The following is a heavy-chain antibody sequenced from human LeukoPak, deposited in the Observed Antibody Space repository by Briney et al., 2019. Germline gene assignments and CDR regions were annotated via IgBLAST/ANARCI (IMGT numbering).Heavy chain of an antibody. CDR2: FSSDGSYI. D-gene: IGHD3-10*01. V-gene: IGHV3-21*01. CDR3: ARDHGRGSTDYFDY. Sequence: GGSLRLSCAASGFTFSSYWMSWLRQAPGKGLEWVSSFSSDGSYIYYADSVKGRFSISRDTAKNSLYLQMNSLGVDDTAAYYCARDHGRGSTDYFDYWGQGTLVTVSS. J-gene: IGHJ4*02. CDR1: GFTFSSYW.